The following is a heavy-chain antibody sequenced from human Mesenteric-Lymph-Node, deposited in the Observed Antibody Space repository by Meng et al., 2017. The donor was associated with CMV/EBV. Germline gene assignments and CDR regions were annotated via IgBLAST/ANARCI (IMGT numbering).Heavy chain of an antibody. D-gene: IGHD6-6*01. Sequence: GESLKISCAASGFTFSSYWMHWVRQAPEKGLVWVSRINSDGSSTSYADSVKGRFTISRDNAKNTLYLQMNSLRAEDTAVYYCARDPYAYSSSSSFDYWGQGTLVTVSS. CDR3: ARDPYAYSSSSSFDY. CDR2: INSDGSST. J-gene: IGHJ4*02. V-gene: IGHV3-74*01. CDR1: GFTFSSYW.